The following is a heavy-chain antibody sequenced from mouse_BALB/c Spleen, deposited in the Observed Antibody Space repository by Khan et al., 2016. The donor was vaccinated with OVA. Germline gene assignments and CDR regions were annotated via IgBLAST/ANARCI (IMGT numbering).Heavy chain of an antibody. J-gene: IGHJ2*01. CDR3: ARERTACLKY. Sequence: VQLQQSGPELEKPGASVKISCKASGYSFTGYNMNWVKQSNGRSLEWIGNNDSYCGDTSYNQKFKGKATLTLDTSTSPSYMQLKCLTSEDSALYYCARERTACLKYWGQGTTLTVSS. CDR1: GYSFTGYN. CDR2: NDSYCGDT. V-gene: IGHV1-39*01.